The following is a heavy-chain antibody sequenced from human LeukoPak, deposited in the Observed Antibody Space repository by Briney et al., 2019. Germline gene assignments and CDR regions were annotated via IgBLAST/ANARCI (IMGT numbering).Heavy chain of an antibody. V-gene: IGHV3-30*02. D-gene: IGHD4-11*01. CDR1: GFTFSSYG. J-gene: IGHJ4*02. CDR2: IHHDGSNK. Sequence: PGGSLRLSCAASGFTFSSYGMHWVRQAPGKGLDWVAFIHHDGSNKYYADSVRGRFTISRDNSKNTLYLQMNSLRAEDTAVYYCARGPYDYSNYSFFDYWGQGTLVTVSS. CDR3: ARGPYDYSNYSFFDY.